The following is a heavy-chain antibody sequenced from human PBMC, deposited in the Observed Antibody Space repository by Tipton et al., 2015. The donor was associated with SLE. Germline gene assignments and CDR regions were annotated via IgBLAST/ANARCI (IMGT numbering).Heavy chain of an antibody. CDR2: VYPRGST. Sequence: TLSLTCTVSGGSVSSGRFYRTWIRQPAGKGLEWIGRVYPRGSTNYNPSLKSRVTISVDSSKNQFSLKLNSVTAADTAVYYCARRGQDCESTSCLDYWGQGTVVTVSS. J-gene: IGHJ4*02. V-gene: IGHV4-61*02. CDR3: ARRGQDCESTSCLDY. D-gene: IGHD2-2*01. CDR1: GGSVSSGRFY.